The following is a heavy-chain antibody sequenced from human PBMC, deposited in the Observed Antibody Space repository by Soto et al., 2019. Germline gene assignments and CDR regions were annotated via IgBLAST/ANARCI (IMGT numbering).Heavy chain of an antibody. Sequence: GGSLRLSCAASGFTVSSNYMSWVRQAPGKGLEWVSVIYSGGSTYYADSVKDRFTISRDNSENTLYLQMNSLRAEDTAVYYCARDFPRRYYGSGSYFPPAPYYYYGMDVWGQGTTVTVSS. V-gene: IGHV3-66*01. CDR2: IYSGGST. J-gene: IGHJ6*02. D-gene: IGHD3-10*01. CDR1: GFTVSSNY. CDR3: ARDFPRRYYGSGSYFPPAPYYYYGMDV.